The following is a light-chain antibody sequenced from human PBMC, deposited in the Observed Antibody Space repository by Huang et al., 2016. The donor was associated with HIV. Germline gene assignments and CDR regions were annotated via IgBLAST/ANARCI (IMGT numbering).Light chain of an antibody. CDR3: QQRFSVPRT. CDR1: QTISKS. V-gene: IGKV1-39*01. J-gene: IGKJ1*01. Sequence: DIQMTQSPPSLSASVGDRVTFTCRSNQTISKSLNWYQQKPGSAPKLLIYTASTLESGVPSRFSGSGSGSRFTLNITNLQPEDFATYYCQQRFSVPRTFG. CDR2: TAS.